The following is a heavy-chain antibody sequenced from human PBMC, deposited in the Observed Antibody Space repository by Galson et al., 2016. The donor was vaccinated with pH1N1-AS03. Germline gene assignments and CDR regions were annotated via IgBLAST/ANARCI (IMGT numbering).Heavy chain of an antibody. CDR1: GFTFSNYA. CDR3: AKGVGATDGLFDY. D-gene: IGHD4/OR15-4a*01. J-gene: IGHJ4*02. V-gene: IGHV3-23*01. CDR2: IRDSGGST. Sequence: SLRLSCAASGFTFSNYAMSWVRQAPGKGLEWVSGIRDSGGSTYYAESVKGRFTISRDNSKNTLYLQMNSLRAEDTAVYYCAKGVGATDGLFDYWGPGTLVTVFS.